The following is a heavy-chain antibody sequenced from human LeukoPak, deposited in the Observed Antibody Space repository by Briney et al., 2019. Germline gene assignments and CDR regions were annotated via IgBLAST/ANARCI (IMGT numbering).Heavy chain of an antibody. D-gene: IGHD3-22*01. V-gene: IGHV3-13*01. CDR3: ARDLTYDSSGYRGVYGMDV. CDR1: GFTFSSYS. CDR2: IGTASDT. J-gene: IGHJ6*02. Sequence: GGSLRLSCAASGFTFSSYSMNWVRQAPGKGLEWVSAIGTASDTYYPGSVKGRFTISRENAKNSLYLQMNSLRAGDTAVYYCARDLTYDSSGYRGVYGMDVWGQGTTVTVSS.